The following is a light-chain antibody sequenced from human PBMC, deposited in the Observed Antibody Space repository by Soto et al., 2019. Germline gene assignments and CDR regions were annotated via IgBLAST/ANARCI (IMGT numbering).Light chain of an antibody. V-gene: IGKV1-5*01. CDR1: QGISGW. CDR3: QQYNSYWT. J-gene: IGKJ1*01. CDR2: DAS. Sequence: DIRMTQSPSTLSASVGDRVTLTCRASQGISGWLAWYQQKPGKAPKLLIYDASSLESGVPSRFSGSGSGTEFTLTISSLRPDDFATYYCQQYNSYWTFGQGTRVDIK.